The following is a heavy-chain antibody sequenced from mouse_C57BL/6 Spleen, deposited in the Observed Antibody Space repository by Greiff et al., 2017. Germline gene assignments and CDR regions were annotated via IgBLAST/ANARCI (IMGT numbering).Heavy chain of an antibody. CDR3: ARHEVGLYSNYGAWFAY. V-gene: IGHV1-62-2*01. Sequence: QVQLQQSGAELVKPGASVKLSCKASGYTFTEYTIHWVKQRSGQGLEWIGWFYPGSGSIKYNEKFKDKATLTADKSSSTVYMELSRLTSEDSAVYFCARHEVGLYSNYGAWFAYWGQGTLVTVSA. D-gene: IGHD2-5*01. CDR1: GYTFTEYT. CDR2: FYPGSGSI. J-gene: IGHJ3*01.